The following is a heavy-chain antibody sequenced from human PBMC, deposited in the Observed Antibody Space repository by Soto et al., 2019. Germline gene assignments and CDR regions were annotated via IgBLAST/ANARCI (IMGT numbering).Heavy chain of an antibody. CDR1: GGSISSYY. CDR2: IYYSGST. CDR3: ARDQTPPPNYDFWSGYYTGDAFDI. V-gene: IGHV4-59*01. Sequence: SETLSLTCTVSGGSISSYYWSWIRQPPGKGLEWIGYIYYSGSTNYNPSLKSRVTISVDTSKNQFSLKLSSVTAAGTAVYYCARDQTPPPNYDFWSGYYTGDAFDIWGQATMVTVS. J-gene: IGHJ3*02. D-gene: IGHD3-3*01.